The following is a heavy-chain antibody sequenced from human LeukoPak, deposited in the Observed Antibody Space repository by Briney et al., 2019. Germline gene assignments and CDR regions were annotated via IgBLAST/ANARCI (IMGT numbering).Heavy chain of an antibody. CDR1: GSTFSPYA. V-gene: IGHV3-23*01. CDR3: AKTNTSMVAPYYYGMDV. J-gene: IGHJ6*02. CDR2: ISGSGGST. Sequence: GGSLRLSCAASGSTFSPYAMTWVRQAPVKGLEWVSGISGSGGSTYYADSVKGRFTISRDNSKKTLYLQMNSLRAEDTAVYYCAKTNTSMVAPYYYGMDVWGQGTTVTVSS. D-gene: IGHD5-18*01.